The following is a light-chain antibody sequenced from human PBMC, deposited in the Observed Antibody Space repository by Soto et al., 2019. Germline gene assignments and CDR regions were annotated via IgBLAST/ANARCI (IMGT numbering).Light chain of an antibody. CDR1: QSVGKW. CDR3: QQYTSYWT. J-gene: IGKJ1*01. CDR2: DVY. V-gene: IGKV1-5*01. Sequence: DIQITQSPATLSAPVGARVTMPCRPSQSVGKWLAWYQHKPEKAPMHLIDDVYTLEGGVPSRFSGSGSGTEFTLTISSLQPDYYATYYCQQYTSYWTFGQGTKVDIK.